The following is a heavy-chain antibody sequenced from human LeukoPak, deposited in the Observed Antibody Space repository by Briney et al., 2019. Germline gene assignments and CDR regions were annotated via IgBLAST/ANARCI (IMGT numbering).Heavy chain of an antibody. V-gene: IGHV3-48*02. J-gene: IGHJ4*02. CDR3: ARDRGYCSGGSCYTYYFDY. CDR1: GFTFSSYS. D-gene: IGHD2-15*01. Sequence: QSGGSLRLSCAASGFTFSSYSMNWVRQAPGKGLEWISYNSLSSGTIYYADSVKGRFTISRDNGKNSLYLQMNSLRDEDTAVYYCARDRGYCSGGSCYTYYFDYWGQGTLVTVSS. CDR2: NSLSSGTI.